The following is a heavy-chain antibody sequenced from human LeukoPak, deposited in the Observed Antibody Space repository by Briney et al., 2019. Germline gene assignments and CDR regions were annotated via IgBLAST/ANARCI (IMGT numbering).Heavy chain of an antibody. CDR1: GFTFSSYE. Sequence: PGGSLRLSCAASGFTFSSYEMNWVRQAPGKGLEYVSAISSNGGSTYYADSVKGRFTISRDNSKNTLYLQMSSLRAEDTAVYYCVKIGYSSGWPDYWGQGTLVTVSS. CDR3: VKIGYSSGWPDY. J-gene: IGHJ4*02. V-gene: IGHV3-64D*09. CDR2: ISSNGGST. D-gene: IGHD6-19*01.